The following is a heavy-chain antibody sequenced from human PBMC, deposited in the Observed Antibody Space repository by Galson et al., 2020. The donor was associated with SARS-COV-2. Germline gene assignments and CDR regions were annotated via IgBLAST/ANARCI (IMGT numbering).Heavy chain of an antibody. D-gene: IGHD2-2*01. Sequence: SETLSLTCTVSGGSISSYYWSWIRQPPGKGLEWIGYIYYSGSTNYSPSLRSRVTISVDTSKNQFSLNLRSITAADTAVYYCARYCSSHSCYRNALDIWGQGTMVSVSS. CDR1: GGSISSYY. V-gene: IGHV4-59*01. CDR3: ARYCSSHSCYRNALDI. J-gene: IGHJ3*02. CDR2: IYYSGST.